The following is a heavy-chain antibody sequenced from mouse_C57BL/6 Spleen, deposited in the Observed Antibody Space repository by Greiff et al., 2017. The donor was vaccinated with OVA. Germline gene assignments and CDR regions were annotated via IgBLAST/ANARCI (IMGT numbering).Heavy chain of an antibody. CDR2: IWRGGST. D-gene: IGHD1-1*01. CDR3: AKKGSSHWYFDV. J-gene: IGHJ1*03. CDR1: GFSLTSYG. Sequence: QVQLKQSGPGLVQPSQSLSITCTVSGFSLTSYGVHWVRQSPGKGLEWLGVIWRGGSTDYNAAFMSRPSITKDNSKSQVFFKMNSLQADDTAIYYCAKKGSSHWYFDVWGTGTTVTVSS. V-gene: IGHV2-5*01.